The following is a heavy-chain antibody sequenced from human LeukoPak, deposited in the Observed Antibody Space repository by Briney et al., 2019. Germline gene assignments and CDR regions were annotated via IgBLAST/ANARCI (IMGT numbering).Heavy chain of an antibody. CDR3: ARDSGSGSYFDY. J-gene: IGHJ4*02. CDR1: GYTFTGYY. V-gene: IGHV1-2*02. CDR2: INPNSGGT. Sequence: ASVKVSCKASGYTFTGYYMHWVRQARGQGLEWMGWINPNSGGTNYAQKFQGRVTMTRDTSISTAYMELSRLRSDDTAVYYCARDSGSGSYFDYWGQGTLVTVSS. D-gene: IGHD1-26*01.